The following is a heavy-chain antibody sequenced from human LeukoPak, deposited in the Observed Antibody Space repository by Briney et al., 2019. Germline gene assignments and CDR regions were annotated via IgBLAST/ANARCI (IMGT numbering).Heavy chain of an antibody. CDR3: ARGRRWATVTTSGEGAEYFQH. CDR1: GFTFSNYW. Sequence: PGGSLRLSCEGSGFTFSNYWMGWVRQAPGKGLQWVANIKTDGSEKYYVDSVKGRFTISRDNAKNSLYLQMNSLRAEDTAVYYCARGRRWATVTTSGEGAEYFQHWGQGTLVAVSS. J-gene: IGHJ1*01. CDR2: IKTDGSEK. D-gene: IGHD4-17*01. V-gene: IGHV3-7*03.